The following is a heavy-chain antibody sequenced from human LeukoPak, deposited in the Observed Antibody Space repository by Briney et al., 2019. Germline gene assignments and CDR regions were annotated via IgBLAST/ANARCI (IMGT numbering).Heavy chain of an antibody. Sequence: SETLSLTCTVSGGSIRSYYWSWIRQPPGKGLEWIGYIYYSGSTNYNPSLKSRVTISVDTSKNQFSLKLSSVTAADTAVYYCARGDYNILIGYPISGMAFWGKGTTSTVSS. V-gene: IGHV4-59*01. CDR1: GGSIRSYY. CDR3: ARGDYNILIGYPISGMAF. J-gene: IGHJ6*04. D-gene: IGHD3-9*01. CDR2: IYYSGST.